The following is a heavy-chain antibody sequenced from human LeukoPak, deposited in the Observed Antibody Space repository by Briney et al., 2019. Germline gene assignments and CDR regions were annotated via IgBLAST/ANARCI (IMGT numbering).Heavy chain of an antibody. CDR3: ARLDCSSTSCYGYYYYGMDV. V-gene: IGHV4-59*01. CDR1: GGSISSYY. J-gene: IGHJ6*02. Sequence: PSETLSLTCTVSGGSISSYYWSWIRQPPGKGLEWIGYIYYSGSTNYNPSLKSRVTISVDTSKNQFSLKLSSVTAADTAVYYCARLDCSSTSCYGYYYYGMDVWGQGTTVTVSS. D-gene: IGHD2-2*01. CDR2: IYYSGST.